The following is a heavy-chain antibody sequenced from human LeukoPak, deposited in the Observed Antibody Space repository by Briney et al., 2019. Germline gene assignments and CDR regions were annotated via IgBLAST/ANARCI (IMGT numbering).Heavy chain of an antibody. J-gene: IGHJ4*02. Sequence: GGSLRLSCAASGFTFSNYEMHWVRQAPGKGLEWVSYISSSGSDIYYADSVKGRFTISRDNAKNSLYLHMNSLRAEDTAVYYCARLSYDSGTHYTVYKYWGQGTLVTVSS. V-gene: IGHV3-48*03. CDR3: ARLSYDSGTHYTVYKY. CDR1: GFTFSNYE. CDR2: ISSSGSDI. D-gene: IGHD3-10*01.